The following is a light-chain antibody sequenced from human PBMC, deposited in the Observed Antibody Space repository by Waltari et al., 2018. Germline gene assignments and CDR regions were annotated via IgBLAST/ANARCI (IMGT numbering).Light chain of an antibody. CDR2: DAS. V-gene: IGKV3-11*01. CDR1: QSVSSY. J-gene: IGKJ4*01. Sequence: EIVLTQSPATLSSSPGERATLSCRASQSVSSYLAWYQQNHGQAPRLLIYDASNRATGIPARFSGSGSGTDFTLTISSLEPEDFAVYYCQQRSNWPLTFGGGTKVEIK. CDR3: QQRSNWPLT.